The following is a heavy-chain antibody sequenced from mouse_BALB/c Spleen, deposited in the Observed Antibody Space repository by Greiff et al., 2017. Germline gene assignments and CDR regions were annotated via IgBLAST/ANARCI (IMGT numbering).Heavy chain of an antibody. V-gene: IGHV5-4*02. J-gene: IGHJ3*01. CDR1: GFTFSDYY. D-gene: IGHD4-1*01. Sequence: EVKLVESGGGLVKPGGSLKLSCAASGFTFSDYYMYWVRQTPEKRLEWVATISDGGSYTYYPDSVKGRFTISRDNAKNNLYLQMSSLKSEDTAMYYCARGANWDVRGFAYWGQGTLVTVSA. CDR2: ISDGGSYT. CDR3: ARGANWDVRGFAY.